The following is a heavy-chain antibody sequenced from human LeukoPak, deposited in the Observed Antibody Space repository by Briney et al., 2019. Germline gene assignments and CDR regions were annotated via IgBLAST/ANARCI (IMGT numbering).Heavy chain of an antibody. CDR3: ARAHSGYSYGYDY. J-gene: IGHJ4*02. CDR2: INAGNGNT. Sequence: ASVKVSCKAFGYTFTSYAMHWVRQAPGQRLEWMGWINAGNGNTKYSQKFQGRVTITRDTSASTAYMELSSLRSEDTAVYYCARAHSGYSYGYDYWGRGTLVTVSS. CDR1: GYTFTSYA. D-gene: IGHD5-18*01. V-gene: IGHV1-3*01.